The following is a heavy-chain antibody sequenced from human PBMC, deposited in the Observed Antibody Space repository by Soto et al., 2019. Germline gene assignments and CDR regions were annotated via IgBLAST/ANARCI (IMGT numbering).Heavy chain of an antibody. D-gene: IGHD4-17*01. V-gene: IGHV4-31*03. CDR1: GGSISSGGYY. CDR3: AREYGDANYYYYGMDV. CDR2: IYYSGST. J-gene: IGHJ6*02. Sequence: QVQLQESGPGLVKPSQTLSLTCTVSGGSISSGGYYWSWIRQHPGKSLEWIGYIYYSGSTYYNPSLKSRVTISVDTSKNQFSLKLSSVTAADTAVYYCAREYGDANYYYYGMDVWGQGTTVTVSS.